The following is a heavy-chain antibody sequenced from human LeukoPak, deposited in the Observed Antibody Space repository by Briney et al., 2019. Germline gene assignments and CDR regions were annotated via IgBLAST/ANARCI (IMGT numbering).Heavy chain of an antibody. Sequence: SVKVSCKASGGTFSSYAISWVRQAPGQGLEWMGRIIPILGIANYAQKFQGRVTITADKSTSTAYLELSSLRSEDTAVYYCARAILTGHYYYYYGMDVWGQGTTVTVSS. CDR1: GGTFSSYA. CDR2: IIPILGIA. V-gene: IGHV1-69*04. J-gene: IGHJ6*02. D-gene: IGHD3-9*01. CDR3: ARAILTGHYYYYYGMDV.